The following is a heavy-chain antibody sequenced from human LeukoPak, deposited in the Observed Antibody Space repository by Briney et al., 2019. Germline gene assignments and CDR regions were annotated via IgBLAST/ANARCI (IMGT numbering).Heavy chain of an antibody. CDR2: ISYDGSNK. Sequence: GGSLRLSCAASGFTYTKHAMHWVRQAPGKGLEWVAVISYDGSNKKYADSVKGRFTISRDNSKNTLYLQMSSLRAEDTATYYCAKDMNTYHYDSSGYYDDYWGQGTLVTVSS. V-gene: IGHV3-30*04. D-gene: IGHD3-22*01. J-gene: IGHJ4*02. CDR1: GFTYTKHA. CDR3: AKDMNTYHYDSSGYYDDY.